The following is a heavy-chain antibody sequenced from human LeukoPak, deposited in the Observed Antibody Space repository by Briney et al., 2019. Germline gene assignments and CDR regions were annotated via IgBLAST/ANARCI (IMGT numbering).Heavy chain of an antibody. D-gene: IGHD6-13*01. CDR3: ARVHSSSWYVK. J-gene: IGHJ4*02. V-gene: IGHV4-30-4*01. CDR2: IYYSGST. Sequence: SQTLSLTCTVSGGSISSGDYYWSWIRQPPGKGLEWIGYIYYSGSTNYNPSLKSRVTISVDTPKNQFSLKLSSVTAADTAVYYCARVHSSSWYVKWGQGTLVTVSS. CDR1: GGSISSGDYY.